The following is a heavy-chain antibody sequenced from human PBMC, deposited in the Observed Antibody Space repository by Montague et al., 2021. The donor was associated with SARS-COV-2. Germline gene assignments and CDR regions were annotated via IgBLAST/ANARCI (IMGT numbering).Heavy chain of an antibody. V-gene: IGHV3-43*01. CDR2: ISWDGGRT. CDR1: GFTFDDYT. D-gene: IGHD3-10*01. J-gene: IGHJ6*02. Sequence: SLRLSCAASGFTFDDYTMYWVRQAPGKGLEWVSLISWDGGRTFYADSVMGRFTISRDNSKNSLYLQMNSLRTEDAALYYCAKALTLGSASMIYVVDVWGQGTTVTVSS. CDR3: AKALTLGSASMIYVVDV.